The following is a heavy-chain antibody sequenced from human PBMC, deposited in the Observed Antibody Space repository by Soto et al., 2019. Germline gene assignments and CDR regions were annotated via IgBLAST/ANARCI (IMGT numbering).Heavy chain of an antibody. J-gene: IGHJ3*02. D-gene: IGHD1-20*01. V-gene: IGHV3-30*18. CDR3: AKSTRRITGRNDAFDI. CDR2: ISYAGSNK. Sequence: GGSLRLSCAASGFTFSSYGMHWVRQAPGKGLEWVAVISYAGSNKYYVDSVKGRFTISRDNSKNTLYLQMNSLRAEDTSVYYCAKSTRRITGRNDAFDIWGQGTMVTVSS. CDR1: GFTFSSYG.